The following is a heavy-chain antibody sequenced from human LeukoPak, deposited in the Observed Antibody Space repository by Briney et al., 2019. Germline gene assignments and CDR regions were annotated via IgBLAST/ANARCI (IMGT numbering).Heavy chain of an antibody. CDR2: SHSSGDT. CDR1: GDSISTYY. V-gene: IGHV4-59*01. J-gene: IGHJ4*02. CDR3: ARWRIAALALDY. D-gene: IGHD6-6*01. Sequence: SETLSLTCTVSGDSISTYYWGWIRQPPGKGLAWIGYSHSSGDTNYNSSLKSRVTISLDTSKNDFSLRLSSVTAADTAIYYCARWRIAALALDYWGQGTLVTVSS.